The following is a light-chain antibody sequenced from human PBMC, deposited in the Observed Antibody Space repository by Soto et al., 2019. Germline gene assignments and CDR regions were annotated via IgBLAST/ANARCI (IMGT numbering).Light chain of an antibody. J-gene: IGKJ5*01. CDR2: DAS. CDR3: QQYENLPT. V-gene: IGKV1-33*01. CDR1: QNINNY. Sequence: DIQMAQSPSAMCPYVVERVTMTCQASQNINNYLNWYQQKPGRAPKLLIYDASNLEAGVPSRFRGSGSGTDFTFTISRLQPEDIATYYCQQYENLPTFGKGTRLEIK.